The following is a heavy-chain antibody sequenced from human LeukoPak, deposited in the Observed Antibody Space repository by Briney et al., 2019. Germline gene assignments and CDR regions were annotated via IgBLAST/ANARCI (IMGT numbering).Heavy chain of an antibody. D-gene: IGHD4-23*01. CDR2: ISYDGSNK. J-gene: IGHJ4*02. CDR1: GFTFSSYA. CDR3: ASHGGXGYFDX. V-gene: IGHV3-30*04. Sequence: PGRSLRLSCAASGFTFSSYAMHWVRQAPGKGLEWVAVISYDGSNKYYADSVKGRFTISRDNSKNTLYLQMNSLRAEDTAVYYCASHGGXGYFDXXGQGTLVTVSS.